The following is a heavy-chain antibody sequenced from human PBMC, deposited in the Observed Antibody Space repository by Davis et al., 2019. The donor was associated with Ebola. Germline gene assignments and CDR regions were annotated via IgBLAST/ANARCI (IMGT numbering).Heavy chain of an antibody. J-gene: IGHJ4*02. Sequence: PSETLSLTCAVSGGSISSSNWWSWVRQPPGKGLEWIGEIYHSGSTNYNPSLKSRVTISVDTSKNQFSLKLSSVTAADTAVYYCARGLQTGDYFDYWGQGTLVTVSS. CDR1: GGSISSSNW. V-gene: IGHV4-4*02. CDR3: ARGLQTGDYFDY. CDR2: IYHSGST. D-gene: IGHD7-27*01.